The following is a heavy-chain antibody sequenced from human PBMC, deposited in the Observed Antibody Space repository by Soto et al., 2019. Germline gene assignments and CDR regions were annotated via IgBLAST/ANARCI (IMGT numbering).Heavy chain of an antibody. CDR3: AKDKVTGTNYYYYGMGV. D-gene: IGHD1-20*01. CDR1: GFTFSSYG. Sequence: GGSLRLSCAASGFTFSSYGMHWVRQAPGKGLEWVAVISYDGSNKYYADSVKGRFTISRDNSKNTLYLQMNSLRAEDTAVYYCAKDKVTGTNYYYYGMGVWGQGTTVTVSS. J-gene: IGHJ6*02. CDR2: ISYDGSNK. V-gene: IGHV3-30*18.